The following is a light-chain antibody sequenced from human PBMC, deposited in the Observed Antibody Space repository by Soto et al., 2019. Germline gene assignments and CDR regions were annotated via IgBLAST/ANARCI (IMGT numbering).Light chain of an antibody. V-gene: IGKV3-20*01. Sequence: EIVLTQSPGTLSLSPRERATLSCRASQSVPSSSLAWYQQKPGQAPRLLIYGASTRATGIPDTFSGSGSGTDFTLSISRLEPADFAVYYCQQYGSSPTFGQGTKVEVK. J-gene: IGKJ1*01. CDR1: QSVPSSS. CDR3: QQYGSSPT. CDR2: GAS.